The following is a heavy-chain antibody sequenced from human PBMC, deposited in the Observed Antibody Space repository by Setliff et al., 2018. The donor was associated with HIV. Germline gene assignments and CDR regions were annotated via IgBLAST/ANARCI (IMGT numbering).Heavy chain of an antibody. Sequence: SETLSLTCSVSGYSISSGYYWGWIRQPPGKGLEWIGSVYHSGSTYYNPSLKSRVTISVDTSKNQFSLRAEDTAVYYCARHDVVRGAIDNWGQGTLVTVSS. J-gene: IGHJ4*02. CDR1: GYSISSGYY. CDR3: ARHDVVRGAIDN. CDR2: VYHSGST. V-gene: IGHV4-38-2*01. D-gene: IGHD3-10*01.